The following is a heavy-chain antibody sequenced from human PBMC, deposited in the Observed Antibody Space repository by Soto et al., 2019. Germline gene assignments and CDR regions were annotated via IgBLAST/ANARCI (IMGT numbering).Heavy chain of an antibody. CDR1: GFTFSSYG. J-gene: IGHJ6*02. D-gene: IGHD4-17*01. CDR3: ARWIRTRTTGTIYYYYGMDV. V-gene: IGHV3-33*01. CDR2: IWYDGSNK. Sequence: VGSLRLSCAASGFTFSSYGMHWVRQAPGKGLEWVAVIWYDGSNKYYADSVKGRFTISRDNSKNTLYLQMNSLRAEDTAVYYCARWIRTRTTGTIYYYYGMDVWGQGTTVTVSS.